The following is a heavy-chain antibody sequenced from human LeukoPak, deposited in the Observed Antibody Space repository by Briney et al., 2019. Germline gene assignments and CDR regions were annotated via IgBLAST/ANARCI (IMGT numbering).Heavy chain of an antibody. CDR2: INPSGGST. Sequence: ASVKVSCKASGYTFTSYNMHWVRQAPGQGLEWMGIINPSGGSTSYAQKFQGRVTMTRDTSTSTVYMELSSLRSEDTAVYYCAREWAYDSSGYYYGVSYAFDIWGQGTMVTVSS. V-gene: IGHV1-46*01. CDR1: GYTFTSYN. J-gene: IGHJ3*02. D-gene: IGHD3-22*01. CDR3: AREWAYDSSGYYYGVSYAFDI.